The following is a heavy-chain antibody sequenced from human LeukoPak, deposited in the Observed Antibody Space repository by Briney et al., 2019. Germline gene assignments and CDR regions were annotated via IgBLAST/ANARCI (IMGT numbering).Heavy chain of an antibody. CDR2: MNSGGDIV. J-gene: IGHJ4*02. CDR1: GFTFSEYY. CDR3: ARQVGPTAPDY. Sequence: SGGSLRLSCAASGFTFSEYYMSWTRQAPGKGLEWVSFMNSGGDIVFYTDSVKGRFTVSRDNAKNSLFLQLNSLRVEDTAVYYCARQVGPTAPDYWGQGALVAVSS. V-gene: IGHV3-11*01. D-gene: IGHD2-2*01.